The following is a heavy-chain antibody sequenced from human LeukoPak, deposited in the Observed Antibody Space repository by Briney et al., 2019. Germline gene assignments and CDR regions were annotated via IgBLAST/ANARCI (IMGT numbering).Heavy chain of an antibody. V-gene: IGHV4-59*01. J-gene: IGHJ4*02. CDR3: ASALADCGGDCYSAFDY. CDR1: GGSISSYY. D-gene: IGHD2-21*02. Sequence: SETLSLTCTVSGGSISSYYWSWIRQPPGKGGEWGGDIYYSGSTNYNPSLKSRVTISVDTSKNQFSLKLSSVTAADTAVYYCASALADCGGDCYSAFDYWGQGTLVTVSS. CDR2: IYYSGST.